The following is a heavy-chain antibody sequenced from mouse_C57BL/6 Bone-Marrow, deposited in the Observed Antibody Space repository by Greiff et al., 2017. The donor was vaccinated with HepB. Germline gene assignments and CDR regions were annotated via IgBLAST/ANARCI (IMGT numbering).Heavy chain of an antibody. CDR3: ARHCYYGRGGFDY. D-gene: IGHD1-1*01. J-gene: IGHJ2*01. CDR1: GFTFSDYG. V-gene: IGHV5-15*01. CDR2: ISNLAYSI. Sequence: EVQVVESGGGLVQPGGSLKLSCAASGFTFSDYGMAWVRQAPRKGPEWVAFISNLAYSIYYADTVTGRFTISRENAKNTLYLEMSSLRSEDTAMYYCARHCYYGRGGFDYWGQGTTLTVSS.